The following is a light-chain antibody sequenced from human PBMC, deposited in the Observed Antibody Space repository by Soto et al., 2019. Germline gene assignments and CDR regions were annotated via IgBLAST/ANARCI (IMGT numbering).Light chain of an antibody. CDR1: HSVSSNY. Sequence: AFRLPPDAIALSPGARAALSCRASHSVSSNYLAWYQQKPGQAPRLLIYGASSMDTGIPDRFSGSGSGTDFTLTISRLEPDDFAVYYCQQYSSYPRTFGQGTKVDIK. J-gene: IGKJ1*01. CDR3: QQYSSYPRT. V-gene: IGKV3-20*01. CDR2: GAS.